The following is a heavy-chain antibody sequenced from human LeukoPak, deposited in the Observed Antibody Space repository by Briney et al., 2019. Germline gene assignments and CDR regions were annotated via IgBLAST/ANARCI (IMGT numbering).Heavy chain of an antibody. CDR2: IYYSGST. V-gene: IGHV4-59*01. CDR1: VDSIISYY. Sequence: PSETLSLTCTVSVDSIISYYWSWIRQPPGKGLEWIGYIYYSGSTNNNPSLKSRVTISVDTTKNQFSLKLSSVTAADTAVYYCARSSSRPYYFDYWGQGTLVTVSS. J-gene: IGHJ4*02. CDR3: ARSSSRPYYFDY. D-gene: IGHD6-13*01.